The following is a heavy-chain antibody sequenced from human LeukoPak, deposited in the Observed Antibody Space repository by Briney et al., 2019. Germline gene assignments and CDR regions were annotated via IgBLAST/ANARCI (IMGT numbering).Heavy chain of an antibody. CDR1: GGSISSSGYY. J-gene: IGHJ4*02. CDR2: IYYSGST. D-gene: IGHD3-10*01. V-gene: IGHV4-39*07. Sequence: PSETLSLTCTVSGGSISSSGYYWGWIRQPPGKGLEWIGSIYYSGSTYYNPSLKSRVTISVDTSKNQFSLKLSSVTAADTAVYYCARDSGDYWGQGTLVTVSS. CDR3: ARDSGDY.